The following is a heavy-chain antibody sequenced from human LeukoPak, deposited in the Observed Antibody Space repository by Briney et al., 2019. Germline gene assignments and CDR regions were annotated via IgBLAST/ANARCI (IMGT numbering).Heavy chain of an antibody. CDR2: FDPEDGET. Sequence: ASVKVSCKVSGYTLTELSMHWVRQAPGKGLEWMGGFDPEDGETSYAQKFQGRVTMTRDTSTSTVYMELSSLRSEDTAVYYCARDQSRRSGWLDWGQGTLVTVSS. CDR3: ARDQSRRSGWLD. D-gene: IGHD6-19*01. V-gene: IGHV1-24*01. J-gene: IGHJ4*02. CDR1: GYTLTELS.